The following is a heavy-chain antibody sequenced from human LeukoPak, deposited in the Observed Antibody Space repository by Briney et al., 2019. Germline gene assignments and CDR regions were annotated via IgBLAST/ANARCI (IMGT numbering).Heavy chain of an antibody. CDR2: IIPILGIA. Sequence: SVKVSCMASGGXFSSYAMSWVRQAPGQGLEWMGRIIPILGIANYAQKFQGRVTITADKSTSTAYMELSSLRSEDTAVYYCARDLTGSGYWGQGTLVTVSS. J-gene: IGHJ4*02. D-gene: IGHD7-27*01. CDR3: ARDLTGSGY. V-gene: IGHV1-69*04. CDR1: GGXFSSYA.